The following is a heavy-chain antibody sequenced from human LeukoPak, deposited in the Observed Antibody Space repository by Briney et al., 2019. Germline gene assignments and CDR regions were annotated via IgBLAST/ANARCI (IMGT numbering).Heavy chain of an antibody. Sequence: ASVKVSCKASGYTFTSYYMHWVRQAPGQGLEWMGIINPSGGSTSYAQKFQGRVTMTRDTSTSTVYIELSSLRSEDTAVYYCARDADTRGYCSSTSCYAGYYYYMDVWGKGTTVTVSS. CDR2: INPSGGST. V-gene: IGHV1-46*01. D-gene: IGHD2-2*01. J-gene: IGHJ6*03. CDR3: ARDADTRGYCSSTSCYAGYYYYMDV. CDR1: GYTFTSYY.